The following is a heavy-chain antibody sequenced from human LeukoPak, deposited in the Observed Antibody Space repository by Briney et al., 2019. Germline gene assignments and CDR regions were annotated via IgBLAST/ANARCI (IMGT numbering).Heavy chain of an antibody. J-gene: IGHJ4*02. CDR2: ISGSGGST. CDR3: AKDRGDSRGGPSYFDY. Sequence: GGSLRLSCAASGFTFSSYAMSWVRQAPGKGLEWVSAISGSGGSTYYADSVKGRFTISRDNSKNTLYLQMNSLRAEDTAVYYCAKDRGDSRGGPSYFDYWGQGTLVTVSS. D-gene: IGHD4-17*01. CDR1: GFTFSSYA. V-gene: IGHV3-23*01.